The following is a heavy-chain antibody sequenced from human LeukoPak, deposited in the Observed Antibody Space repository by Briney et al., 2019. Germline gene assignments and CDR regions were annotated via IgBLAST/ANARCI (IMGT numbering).Heavy chain of an antibody. J-gene: IGHJ4*02. Sequence: GGSLRLSCATSDFTVSDHYMSWVRQAPGRGLEWVSVISDGGVTYYADSVKGRFTISRDDSNDTLYLQMNSLRPEDTAVYYCGGSGSYYTPSYYWGQGTLVTVSS. D-gene: IGHD3-10*01. CDR1: DFTVSDHY. CDR3: GGSGSYYTPSYY. CDR2: ISDGGVT. V-gene: IGHV3-53*01.